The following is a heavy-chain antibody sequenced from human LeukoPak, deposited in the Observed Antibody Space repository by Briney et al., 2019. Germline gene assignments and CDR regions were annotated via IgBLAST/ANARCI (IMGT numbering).Heavy chain of an antibody. V-gene: IGHV3-23*01. Sequence: PGGSLRLSCAASGFTFSSYAMSWVRQAPGKGLEWVSAISGSGGSTYYADSVKGRFTISRDNSKNTLYLQMNSLRAEDTAVYYCAKGVYSYGYRGDFDYWGQGTLVTVSS. D-gene: IGHD5-18*01. CDR2: ISGSGGST. J-gene: IGHJ4*02. CDR3: AKGVYSYGYRGDFDY. CDR1: GFTFSSYA.